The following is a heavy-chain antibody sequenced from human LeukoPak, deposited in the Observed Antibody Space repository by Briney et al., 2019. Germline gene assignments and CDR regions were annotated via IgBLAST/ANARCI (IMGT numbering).Heavy chain of an antibody. CDR2: IKQDGSEK. J-gene: IGHJ4*02. CDR3: AREIMNALRYPYYFDY. D-gene: IGHD3-9*01. V-gene: IGHV3-7*01. Sequence: GGSLRLSCAASGFTFSSYWMSWVRQAPGKGLEWVANIKQDGSEKYYVDSVKGRFTISRDNAKNSLYLQMNNLRAEDTAVYYCAREIMNALRYPYYFDYWGQGTLVTVSS. CDR1: GFTFSSYW.